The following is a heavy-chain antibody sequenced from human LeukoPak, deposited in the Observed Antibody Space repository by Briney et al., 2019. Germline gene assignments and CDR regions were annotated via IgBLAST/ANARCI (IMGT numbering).Heavy chain of an antibody. CDR2: ISYDGSNK. Sequence: GGSLRLSCAASGFTFSSYAMHWVRQAPGKGLEWVAVISYDGSNKYYADSVKGRFTISRDNSKNTLYLQMNSLRGADTAVYYCARDKGASYRSSFDYWGQGTLGTVSS. CDR1: GFTFSSYA. J-gene: IGHJ4*02. V-gene: IGHV3-30*04. D-gene: IGHD2-2*01. CDR3: ARDKGASYRSSFDY.